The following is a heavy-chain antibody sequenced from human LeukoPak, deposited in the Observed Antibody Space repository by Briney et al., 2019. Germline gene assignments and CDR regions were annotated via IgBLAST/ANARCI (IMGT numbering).Heavy chain of an antibody. Sequence: SETLSLTCTVSGGSISSYYWSWIRQPAGKGLEWIGRIYTSGSTNYNPSLKSRVTMSVDTSKNQFSLKLSSVTAADTAVYYCARDEQLGGYYYYYGMDVWGQGTTVTVSS. J-gene: IGHJ6*02. V-gene: IGHV4-4*07. D-gene: IGHD6-13*01. CDR2: IYTSGST. CDR1: GGSISSYY. CDR3: ARDEQLGGYYYYYGMDV.